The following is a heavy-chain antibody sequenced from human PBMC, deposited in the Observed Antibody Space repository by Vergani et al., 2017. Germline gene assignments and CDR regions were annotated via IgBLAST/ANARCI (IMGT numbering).Heavy chain of an antibody. Sequence: EVQLVQSGAEVKKPGESLKISCKGSGYSFTSYWIGWVRQMPGKGLEWMGIIYPGDSDTRYSPSFQGQVTISADKSISTAYLQWSSLKASDTAMYYCARDRGGGYSGYLPGEGGWFDPWGQGTLVTVSS. D-gene: IGHD5-12*01. J-gene: IGHJ5*02. CDR2: IYPGDSDT. V-gene: IGHV5-51*03. CDR3: ARDRGGGYSGYLPGEGGWFDP. CDR1: GYSFTSYW.